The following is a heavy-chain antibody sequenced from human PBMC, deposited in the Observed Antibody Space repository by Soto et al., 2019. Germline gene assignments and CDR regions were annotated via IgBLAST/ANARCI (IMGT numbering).Heavy chain of an antibody. Sequence: PGGSLRLSCAASGFPFSVYYMSWIRQAPGKGLEWLSYITDSGSTIYYADSVKGRFTISRDNAKNSLYLQMNSLRAEDTAVYYCAKDPSRSSPLILDYWGQGTLVTVS. V-gene: IGHV3-11*01. CDR3: AKDPSRSSPLILDY. J-gene: IGHJ4*02. D-gene: IGHD6-13*01. CDR1: GFPFSVYY. CDR2: ITDSGSTI.